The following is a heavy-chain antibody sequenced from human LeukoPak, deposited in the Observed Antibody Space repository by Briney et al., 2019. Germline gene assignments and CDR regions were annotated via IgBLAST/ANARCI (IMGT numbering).Heavy chain of an antibody. V-gene: IGHV3-7*01. Sequence: GGSLRLSCAASGFTFGSYWMSWVRQAPGKGLEWVANIKKDGSEKYYVDAVKGRFTISRDNAKTSLYLQMNSLRAEDTAVYYCASDLSGVTGYTYGRGIDYWGQGTLVTVSS. CDR3: ASDLSGVTGYTYGRGIDY. D-gene: IGHD5-18*01. CDR1: GFTFGSYW. CDR2: IKKDGSEK. J-gene: IGHJ4*02.